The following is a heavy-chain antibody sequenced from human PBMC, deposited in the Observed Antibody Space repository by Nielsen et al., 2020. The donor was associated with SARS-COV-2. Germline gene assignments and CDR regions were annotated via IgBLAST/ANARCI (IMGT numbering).Heavy chain of an antibody. Sequence: SVKVSCKASGFTFTSSAMQWVRQARGQRLEWIGWIVVGSGNTNYAQKFQERVTITRGMSTSTAYMELSSLRSEDTAVYYCAADLRVTMVRGLPNMDVWGQGTTVTVSS. CDR1: GFTFTSSA. V-gene: IGHV1-58*02. D-gene: IGHD3-10*01. J-gene: IGHJ6*02. CDR3: AADLRVTMVRGLPNMDV. CDR2: IVVGSGNT.